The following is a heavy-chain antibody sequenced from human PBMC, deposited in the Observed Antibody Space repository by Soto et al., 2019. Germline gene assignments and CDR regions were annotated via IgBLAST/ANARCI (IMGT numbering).Heavy chain of an antibody. Sequence: PSETLSLTCAVYGGSFSGYYWSWIRQPPGKGLEWIGEINHSGSTNYNPSLKSRVTISVDTSKNQFSLKLSSVTAADTAVYYCAREALWVAATPVFEYWGQGTLVTVSS. V-gene: IGHV4-34*01. CDR2: INHSGST. CDR3: AREALWVAATPVFEY. J-gene: IGHJ4*02. D-gene: IGHD2-15*01. CDR1: GGSFSGYY.